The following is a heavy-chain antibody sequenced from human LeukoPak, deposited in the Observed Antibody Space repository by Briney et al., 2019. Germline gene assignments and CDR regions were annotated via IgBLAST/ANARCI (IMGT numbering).Heavy chain of an antibody. CDR3: ARQDYDYVWGSYYYYYYYMDV. J-gene: IGHJ6*03. CDR2: IYQSGNT. V-gene: IGHV4-38-2*02. CDR1: RYSIRTTYY. Sequence: SETLSLTCTVSRYSIRTTYYWGWIRQIPGKGLEWIGSIYQSGNTYYNPSLKSRVTISVDTSKNQFSLKLSSVTAADTAVYYCARQDYDYVWGSYYYYYYYMDVWGKGTTVTISS. D-gene: IGHD3-16*01.